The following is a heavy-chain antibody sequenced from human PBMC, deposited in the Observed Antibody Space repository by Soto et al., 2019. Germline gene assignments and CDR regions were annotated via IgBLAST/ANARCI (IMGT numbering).Heavy chain of an antibody. Sequence: SETLSLTCTVSGGSISSGGYYWSWIRQHPGKGLEWIGYIYYSGSTYYNPSLKSRVTISVETSKNQFSLKLSSVTAADTAVYYCARATQSPDGWFDPWGQGTLVTVSS. CDR2: IYYSGST. CDR3: ARATQSPDGWFDP. J-gene: IGHJ5*02. D-gene: IGHD4-4*01. V-gene: IGHV4-31*03. CDR1: GGSISSGGYY.